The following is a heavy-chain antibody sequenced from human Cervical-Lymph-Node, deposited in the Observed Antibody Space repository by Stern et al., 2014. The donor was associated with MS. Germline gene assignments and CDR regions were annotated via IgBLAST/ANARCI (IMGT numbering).Heavy chain of an antibody. Sequence: EVQLVESGGGLVQPGGSLRLSCAASGFNFSAFDMHWVRQVTGKRLAWVSAISSAGDRYYPGSVKGRFTISRDSAKSSLYLQMNSLRAGDTAVYYCARDLPRGGGNGMDVWGQGTTVTVSS. CDR1: GFNFSAFD. CDR3: ARDLPRGGGNGMDV. D-gene: IGHD4-23*01. J-gene: IGHJ6*02. V-gene: IGHV3-13*01. CDR2: ISSAGDR.